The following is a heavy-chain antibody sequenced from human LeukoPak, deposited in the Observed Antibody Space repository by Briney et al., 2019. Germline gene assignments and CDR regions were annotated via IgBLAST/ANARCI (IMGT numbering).Heavy chain of an antibody. V-gene: IGHV4-34*01. CDR3: ARANYYDSSGPYFDY. D-gene: IGHD3-22*01. Sequence: SETLSLTCAVYGGSFSGYYWSWIRQPPGKGLEWIGEINHSGSTNYNPSLKSRVTISVDTSKNQFSLKLSSVTAVDTAVYYCARANYYDSSGPYFDYWGQGTLVTVSS. J-gene: IGHJ4*02. CDR2: INHSGST. CDR1: GGSFSGYY.